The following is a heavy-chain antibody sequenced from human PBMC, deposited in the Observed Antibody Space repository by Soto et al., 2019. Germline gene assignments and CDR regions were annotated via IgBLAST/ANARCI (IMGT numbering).Heavy chain of an antibody. V-gene: IGHV1-18*01. J-gene: IGHJ4*02. D-gene: IGHD2-2*01. CDR2: IHPTNGNT. CDR1: GYTFTNYG. Sequence: QVQLVQSGAEVKEPGASVKVSCKASGYTFTNYGISWVRQAPGQGLEWMGWIHPTNGNTKDARKFQGRVTMTTDTSTSTAYMELRSLSSDDTAVYYCAKEDCDSSRCYLPGYWGQGDLVTVSS. CDR3: AKEDCDSSRCYLPGY.